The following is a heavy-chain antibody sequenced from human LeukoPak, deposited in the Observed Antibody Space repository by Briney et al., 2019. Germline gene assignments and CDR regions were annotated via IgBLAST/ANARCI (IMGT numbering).Heavy chain of an antibody. CDR1: GGSISSYY. CDR3: ARGNWNYFDS. V-gene: IGHV4-4*07. J-gene: IGHJ4*02. CDR2: IYTSGST. Sequence: PSETLSLTCTVSGGSISSYYWSWTRQPAGKGLEWIGRIYTSGSTNYNPSLKARVTMSVDTSKSQFSLKLSSVTAADTAVYFCARGNWNYFDSWGQGTLVTVSS. D-gene: IGHD1-1*01.